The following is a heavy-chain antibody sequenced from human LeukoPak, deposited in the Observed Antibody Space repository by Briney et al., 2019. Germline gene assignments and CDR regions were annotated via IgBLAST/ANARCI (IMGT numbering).Heavy chain of an antibody. V-gene: IGHV4-38-2*02. Sequence: KASETLSLTCTVSRYSISSGYYWGWIRPPPGKGLEWIGSIYHSGSTYYSPSLRSRVTISVDTSRNQFSLKLSSVTAADTAVYYCARVRQERPRGLWFGELSGAMDVWGKGTTVTVSS. D-gene: IGHD3-10*01. CDR1: RYSISSGYY. CDR3: ARVRQERPRGLWFGELSGAMDV. J-gene: IGHJ6*04. CDR2: IYHSGST.